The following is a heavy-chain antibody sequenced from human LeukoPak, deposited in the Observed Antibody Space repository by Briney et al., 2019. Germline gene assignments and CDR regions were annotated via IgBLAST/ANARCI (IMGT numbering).Heavy chain of an antibody. CDR3: ASVKDKSWWALDN. Sequence: CLRLSSAPSGFTFTVAWMTSVRQGPGMGLEWVGGIKSKGSGETTDYAAPVKVTITFSRADSKTTLYRHMNILKTEATPVVYGASVKDKSWWALDNWGEGALVSVSS. CDR2: IKSKGSGETT. J-gene: IGHJ4*02. D-gene: IGHD2-15*01. CDR1: GFTFTVAW. V-gene: IGHV3-15*01.